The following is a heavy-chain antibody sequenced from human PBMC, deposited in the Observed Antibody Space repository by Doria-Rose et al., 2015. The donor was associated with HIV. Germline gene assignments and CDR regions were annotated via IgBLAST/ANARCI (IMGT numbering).Heavy chain of an antibody. J-gene: IGHJ4*02. CDR1: GVSLSSPGMG. D-gene: IGHD6-13*01. CDR3: ARIKSSRWYHKYYFDF. Sequence: SGPVLVKPTETLTLTCTVSGVSLSSPGMGASWIRQPPGKALEWLANIVSDDELSYNPSLKSRLTISRGSSKSQVVLTMTDMDPVDTATYYCARIKSSRWYHKYYFDFWGQGTLVIVSA. CDR2: IVSDDEL. V-gene: IGHV2-26*01.